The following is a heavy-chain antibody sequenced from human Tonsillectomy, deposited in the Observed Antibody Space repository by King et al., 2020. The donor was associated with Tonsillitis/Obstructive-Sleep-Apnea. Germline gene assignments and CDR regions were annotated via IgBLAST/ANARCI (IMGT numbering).Heavy chain of an antibody. CDR3: ARGEDWDTNLEFDY. J-gene: IGHJ4*02. D-gene: IGHD3-3*01. CDR2: IYSGGAT. V-gene: IGHV3-66*01. CDR1: GFTASRND. Sequence: EVQLVESGGGLVQPGESLRLSCAASGFTASRNDMSWVRQAPGKGLEWVSVIYSGGATYYADSVKGRFTISRDNSKNAVYLQMKSLRVDDTAVYYCARGEDWDTNLEFDYWGQGTLVTVSS.